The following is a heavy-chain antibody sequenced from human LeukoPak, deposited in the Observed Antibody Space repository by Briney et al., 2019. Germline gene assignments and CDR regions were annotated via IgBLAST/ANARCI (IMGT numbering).Heavy chain of an antibody. CDR2: INPNSGGT. J-gene: IGHJ4*02. D-gene: IGHD2-15*01. Sequence: ASVKVSCKASGYTFTGYYMHWVREAPGQGLEWMGWINPNSGGTNYAQKFQGRVTMTRDTSISTAYMELSRLRSDDTAVYYCARARSCSLVFFDYWGQGTLVTVSS. V-gene: IGHV1-2*02. CDR3: ARARSCSLVFFDY. CDR1: GYTFTGYY.